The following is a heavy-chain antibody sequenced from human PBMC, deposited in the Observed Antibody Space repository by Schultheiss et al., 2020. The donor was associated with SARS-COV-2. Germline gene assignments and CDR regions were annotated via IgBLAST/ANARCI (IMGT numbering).Heavy chain of an antibody. J-gene: IGHJ4*02. Sequence: SETLSLTCTVSGGSISSYYWSWIRQPPGKGLEWIGYIYYSGSTNYNPSLKSRVTISVDTSKNQFSLKLSSVTAADTAVYYCAKALVVVAGNYFDYWGQGTLVTVSS. CDR2: IYYSGST. CDR3: AKALVVVAGNYFDY. V-gene: IGHV4-59*01. D-gene: IGHD2-15*01. CDR1: GGSISSYY.